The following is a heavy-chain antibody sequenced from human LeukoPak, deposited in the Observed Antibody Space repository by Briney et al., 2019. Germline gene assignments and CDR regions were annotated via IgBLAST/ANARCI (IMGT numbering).Heavy chain of an antibody. CDR3: AREHAKRWSFGVASLRPGWFDP. CDR1: GFTFSSYS. Sequence: TGGSLRLSCAASGFTFSSYSMNWVRQAPGKGLESVSSISSSSSYIYYADSVKGRFTISRDNAKNSLYLQMNSLRAEDTAVYYCAREHAKRWSFGVASLRPGWFDPWGQGTLVTVSS. V-gene: IGHV3-21*01. J-gene: IGHJ5*02. CDR2: ISSSSSYI. D-gene: IGHD3-3*01.